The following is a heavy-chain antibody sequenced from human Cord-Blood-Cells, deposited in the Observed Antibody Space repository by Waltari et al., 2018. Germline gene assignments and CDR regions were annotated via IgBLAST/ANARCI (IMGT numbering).Heavy chain of an antibody. D-gene: IGHD2-2*01. Sequence: QVQLVQSGAEVKKPGASVKVSCKVSGYTLTELSMHWVRQAPGKGLEWRGGFEPEDGETLYAQKFQGRVTMTEDTSTDTAYMELSSLRSEDTAVYYCATRLRVVPAVDYWGQGTLVTVSS. CDR1: GYTLTELS. CDR3: ATRLRVVPAVDY. V-gene: IGHV1-24*01. J-gene: IGHJ4*02. CDR2: FEPEDGET.